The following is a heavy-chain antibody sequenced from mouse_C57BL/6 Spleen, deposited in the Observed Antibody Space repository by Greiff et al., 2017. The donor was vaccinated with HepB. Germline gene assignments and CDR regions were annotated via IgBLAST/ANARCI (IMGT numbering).Heavy chain of an antibody. CDR3: ARSNEAWFAY. J-gene: IGHJ3*01. CDR2: IYPSDSET. CDR1: GYTFTSYW. Sequence: VQLQQPGAELVRPGSSVKLSCKASGYTFTSYWMDWVKQRPGQGLEWIGNIYPSDSETHYNQKFKDKATLTVDKSSSTAYMQLSSLTSEDSAVYYCARSNEAWFAYWGQGTLVTVSA. V-gene: IGHV1-61*01. D-gene: IGHD2-5*01.